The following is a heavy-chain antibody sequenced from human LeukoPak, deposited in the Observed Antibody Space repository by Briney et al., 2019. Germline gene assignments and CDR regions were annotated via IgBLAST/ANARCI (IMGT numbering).Heavy chain of an antibody. D-gene: IGHD3-10*01. V-gene: IGHV1-8*01. Sequence: ASAKVSCKASGYTFTSYDINWVRQATGQGLEWMGWMNPNSGNTGYAQKFQGRVTMTRNTSISTAYMELSSLRSEDTAVYYCARGQGSKDYYYYGMDVWGQGTTVTVSS. CDR1: GYTFTSYD. CDR2: MNPNSGNT. CDR3: ARGQGSKDYYYYGMDV. J-gene: IGHJ6*02.